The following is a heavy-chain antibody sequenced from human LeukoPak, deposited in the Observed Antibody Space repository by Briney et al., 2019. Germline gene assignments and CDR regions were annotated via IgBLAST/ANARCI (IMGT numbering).Heavy chain of an antibody. CDR2: ISGDGGST. J-gene: IGHJ3*02. Sequence: GGSLRLSCAASGFTFDDYAMHWVRQAPGKGLEWVSLISGDGGSTYYADSVKGRFTISRDNSKNSLYLQMNSLRTEDTALYYCAKDLSDYGDYRSGAFDIWGQGTMVTVSS. CDR3: AKDLSDYGDYRSGAFDI. D-gene: IGHD4-17*01. CDR1: GFTFDDYA. V-gene: IGHV3-43*02.